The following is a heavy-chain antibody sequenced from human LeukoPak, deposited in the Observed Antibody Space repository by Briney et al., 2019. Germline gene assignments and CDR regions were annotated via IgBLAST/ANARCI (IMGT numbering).Heavy chain of an antibody. CDR1: GGSISSSSYY. D-gene: IGHD2-15*01. J-gene: IGHJ4*02. CDR2: IYYSGST. V-gene: IGHV4-39*01. Sequence: SETLSLTCTVSGGSISSSSYYWGWIRQPPGKGLEWIGSIYYSGSTYYNPSLKSRVTISVDTSKNQFSLKLSSVTAADTAVYYCARHVSGGPSHFDYWGQGTLVTVSS. CDR3: ARHVSGGPSHFDY.